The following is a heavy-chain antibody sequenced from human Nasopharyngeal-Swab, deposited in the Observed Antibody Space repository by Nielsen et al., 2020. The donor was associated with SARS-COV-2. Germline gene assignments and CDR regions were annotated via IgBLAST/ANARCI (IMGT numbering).Heavy chain of an antibody. D-gene: IGHD3-10*01. V-gene: IGHV4-59*01. CDR2: IYYSGST. CDR3: ARAYYYGSGSSFDY. Sequence: SETLSLTCTVSGGSISSYYWSWIRQPPGKGLEWIGYIYYSGSTNYNPSLKSRVTISVDTSKNQLSLKLSSVTAADTAVYYCARAYYYGSGSSFDYWGQGTLVTVSS. CDR1: GGSISSYY. J-gene: IGHJ4*02.